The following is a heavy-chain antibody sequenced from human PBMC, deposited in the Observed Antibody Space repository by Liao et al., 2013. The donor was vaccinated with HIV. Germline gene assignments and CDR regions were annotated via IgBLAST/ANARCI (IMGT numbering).Heavy chain of an antibody. Sequence: QLRLQESGSGLVKPSQTLSLTCAVSGASISSGIYSWSWIRQPPGKGLEWIGYIYHAGSTYYNPSLKSRVTMSLDTSKNQFSLKLTSVTAADTAVYYCARAQYINGSYVTQNWGQGTLVTVSS. CDR3: ARAQYINGSYVTQN. D-gene: IGHD6-19*01. V-gene: IGHV4-30-2*01. CDR1: GASISSGIYS. CDR2: IYHAGST. J-gene: IGHJ1*01.